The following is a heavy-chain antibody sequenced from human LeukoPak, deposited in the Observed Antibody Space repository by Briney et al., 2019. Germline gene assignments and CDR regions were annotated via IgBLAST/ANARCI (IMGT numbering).Heavy chain of an antibody. CDR3: ARDNKVDYDFWGGYSNGDYFDY. CDR2: ISAYNGNT. CDR1: GYTFTGYY. Sequence: ASVKVSCKASGYTFTGYYMHWVRQAPGQGLEWMGRISAYNGNTNYAHELQGRGAMTTDTSTSTAYMELRSLRSDDTAVYYCARDNKVDYDFWGGYSNGDYFDYWGKGTLVTVSS. D-gene: IGHD3-3*01. V-gene: IGHV1-18*04. J-gene: IGHJ4*02.